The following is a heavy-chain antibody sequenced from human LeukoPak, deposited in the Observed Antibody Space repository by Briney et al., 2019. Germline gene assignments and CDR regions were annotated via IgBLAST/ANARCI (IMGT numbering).Heavy chain of an antibody. Sequence: GGSLRLSCGASGFTFSSYWMSWVRQAPDKRLEWVAFIRFDDSDKYYADSVKGRFTISRDNSKNTVYLQMNSLRAEDTALYYCAKDVHWTFEDWGQGTLVTVSS. J-gene: IGHJ4*02. CDR3: AKDVHWTFED. D-gene: IGHD1-1*01. CDR2: IRFDDSDK. V-gene: IGHV3-30*02. CDR1: GFTFSSYW.